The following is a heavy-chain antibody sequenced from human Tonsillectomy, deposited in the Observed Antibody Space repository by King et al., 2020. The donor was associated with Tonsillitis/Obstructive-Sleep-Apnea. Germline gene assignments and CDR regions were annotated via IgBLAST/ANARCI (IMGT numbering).Heavy chain of an antibody. D-gene: IGHD2-2*03. J-gene: IGHJ3*02. Sequence: VQLVESGGGLVQPGGSLRLSCAASGFTFSSYWMSWVRQAPGKGLGWMANIKQDGSEKYYVDSVKGRFTISRDNAKNSLYLQMNSLRAEDTAVYYCARVGYCTGTSCYSSTFDIWGQGTMVTVSS. CDR3: ARVGYCTGTSCYSSTFDI. CDR1: GFTFSSYW. V-gene: IGHV3-7*01. CDR2: IKQDGSEK.